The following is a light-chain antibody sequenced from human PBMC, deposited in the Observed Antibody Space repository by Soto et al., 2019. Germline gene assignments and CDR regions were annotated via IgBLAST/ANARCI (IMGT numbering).Light chain of an antibody. CDR3: SSYTNLNVV. V-gene: IGLV2-14*01. Sequence: QSALTQPAYVSGSPGLSITISCTGISSDVANYNYVSWYQQFPGKAPKLLIYEVTNRPSGLSYRFSGSKFGNTASLTITGLQADDEADYYCSSYTNLNVVFGTRTKVTVL. CDR1: SSDVANYNY. CDR2: EVT. J-gene: IGLJ1*01.